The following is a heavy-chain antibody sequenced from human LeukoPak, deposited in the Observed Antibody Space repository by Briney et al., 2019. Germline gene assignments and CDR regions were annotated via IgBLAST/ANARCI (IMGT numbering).Heavy chain of an antibody. CDR3: ATYGADSRCFDY. CDR1: GGSISSGGYY. J-gene: IGHJ4*02. Sequence: SQTLSLTCTVSGGSISSGGYYWGWIRQHPGKGLEWIGYIYYSGSTYYNPSLRSRVTMSVDTSKNQFSLRLSSVTAADTAVCYCATYGADSRCFDYWGQGTLVTVSS. CDR2: IYYSGST. D-gene: IGHD4-23*01. V-gene: IGHV4-31*03.